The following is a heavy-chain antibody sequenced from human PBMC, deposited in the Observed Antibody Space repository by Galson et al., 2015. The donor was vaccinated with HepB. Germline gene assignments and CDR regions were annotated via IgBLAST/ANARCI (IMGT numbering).Heavy chain of an antibody. V-gene: IGHV3-21*01. D-gene: IGHD2-2*01. CDR1: GFTFSSYS. CDR2: ISSSSSYI. J-gene: IGHJ4*02. Sequence: SLRLSCAASGFTFSSYSMNWVRQAPGKGLEWVSSISSSSSYIYYADSVKGRFTISRDNAKNSLYLQMNSLRAEDTAVYYCARDPGLVVVPAAIPSYFDYWGQGTLVTVSS. CDR3: ARDPGLVVVPAAIPSYFDY.